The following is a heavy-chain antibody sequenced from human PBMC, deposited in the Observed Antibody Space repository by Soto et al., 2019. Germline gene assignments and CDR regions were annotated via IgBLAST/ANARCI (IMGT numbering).Heavy chain of an antibody. Sequence: PSETLSLTCTVSGGSISSGYHWAWIRQPPGKGLEWIGYIYHSGSTYYNPSLKSRVTISVDKSKNQFSLKLTSVTAADTAVYYCASRILPAADGYWGQGTLVTVSS. V-gene: IGHV4-30-2*01. D-gene: IGHD2-2*01. J-gene: IGHJ4*02. CDR2: IYHSGST. CDR3: ASRILPAADGY. CDR1: GGSISSGYH.